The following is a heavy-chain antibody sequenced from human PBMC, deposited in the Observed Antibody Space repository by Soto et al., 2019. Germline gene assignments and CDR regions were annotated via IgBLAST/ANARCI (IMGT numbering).Heavy chain of an antibody. Sequence: ASVKVSCKASGYTFTSYYMHWVRQAPGQGLEWMGIINPSGGSTSYAQKFQGRVTMTRDTSTSTVYMELSSLRSEDTAVYYCARDFNLLGYCSSTSCYAYYYYYGMDVWGQGTTVTVSS. D-gene: IGHD2-2*01. CDR3: ARDFNLLGYCSSTSCYAYYYYYGMDV. CDR1: GYTFTSYY. J-gene: IGHJ6*02. CDR2: INPSGGST. V-gene: IGHV1-46*01.